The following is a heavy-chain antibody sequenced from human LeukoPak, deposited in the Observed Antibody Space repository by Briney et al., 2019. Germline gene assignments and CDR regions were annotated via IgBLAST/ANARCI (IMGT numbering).Heavy chain of an antibody. D-gene: IGHD6-6*01. CDR1: GYTFTGYY. CDR3: ARGYSSSSSDY. V-gene: IGHV1-2*02. Sequence: VASVKVSCKASGYTFTGYYMHWVRQAPGQGLEWMGWINPNSGGTNYAQKFQGRVTMTRDTSISTAYMELSRPRSDDTAVCYCARGYSSSSSDYWGQGTLVTVSS. CDR2: INPNSGGT. J-gene: IGHJ4*02.